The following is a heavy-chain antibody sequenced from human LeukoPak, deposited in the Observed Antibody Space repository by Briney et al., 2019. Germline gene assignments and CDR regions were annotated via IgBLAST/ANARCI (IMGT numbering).Heavy chain of an antibody. J-gene: IGHJ3*02. CDR2: IYSGGST. CDR1: GFTVSSNY. CDR3: ARDLDYDFWSGYLPIDAFDI. V-gene: IGHV3-53*01. Sequence: GGSLRLSCAASGFTVSSNYMSWVRQAPGKGLEWVSVIYSGGSTYYADSVKGRFTISRDNSKNTLYLQMNSLRAEDTAVYYCARDLDYDFWSGYLPIDAFDIWGQGTMVTVSS. D-gene: IGHD3-3*01.